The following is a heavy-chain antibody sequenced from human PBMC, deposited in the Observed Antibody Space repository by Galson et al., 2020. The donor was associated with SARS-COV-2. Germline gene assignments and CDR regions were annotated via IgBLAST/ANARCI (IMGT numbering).Heavy chain of an antibody. D-gene: IGHD1-26*01. CDR2: ISSSSTTT. CDR3: ARDGLGSTYYFDY. J-gene: IGHJ4*02. Sequence: KGLEWVSYISSSSTTTYYADSVKGRFTISRDNAENSLFLQMSGLRAEDTAVYYCARDGLGSTYYFDYWGQGTLVTVSS. V-gene: IGHV3-48*01.